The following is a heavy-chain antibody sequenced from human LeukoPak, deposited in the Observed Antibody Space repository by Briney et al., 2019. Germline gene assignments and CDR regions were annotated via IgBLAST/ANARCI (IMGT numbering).Heavy chain of an antibody. D-gene: IGHD6-19*01. CDR1: GFTFSGSA. J-gene: IGHJ4*02. CDR2: IKNKANNYAT. CDR3: AKSVGKQWLVTPDY. Sequence: GGSLRLSCAASGFTFSGSAMHWVRQASGKGLEWVGRIKNKANNYATAYGASVKGRLTISRDDSKNTAYLQMNSLKAEDTAVYYCAKSVGKQWLVTPDYWGQGTLVTVSS. V-gene: IGHV3-73*01.